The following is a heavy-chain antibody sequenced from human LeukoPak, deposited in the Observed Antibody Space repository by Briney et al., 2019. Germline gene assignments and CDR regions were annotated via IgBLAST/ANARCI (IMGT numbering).Heavy chain of an antibody. Sequence: PSETLSLTCTVSSGSFSAYYLNWIRQPPGKGLEWIGSVYYSGSTNYNPSLMSRVTISVDTSKNRFSLNLSSVTAADTAVYYCARGGSRSYTSSTLDYWGQGTLVTVSS. CDR3: ARGGSRSYTSSTLDY. D-gene: IGHD6-6*01. CDR1: SGSFSAYY. V-gene: IGHV4-59*01. CDR2: VYYSGST. J-gene: IGHJ4*02.